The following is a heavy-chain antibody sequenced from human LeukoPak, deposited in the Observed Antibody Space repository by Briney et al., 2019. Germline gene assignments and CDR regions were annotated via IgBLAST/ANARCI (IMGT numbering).Heavy chain of an antibody. J-gene: IGHJ6*02. D-gene: IGHD4-11*01. CDR3: ARDRLVSNFLGYYYYGMDG. CDR1: GFTFSSYW. CDR2: IKQDGSEK. Sequence: PGGSLRLSCAASGFTFSSYWMSWVRQAPGKGLEWVANIKQDGSEKYFVDSVKGRFTISRDNAKNSLYLQMNSLRAEDTAVYYCARDRLVSNFLGYYYYGMDGWGQGTTGTVSS. V-gene: IGHV3-7*01.